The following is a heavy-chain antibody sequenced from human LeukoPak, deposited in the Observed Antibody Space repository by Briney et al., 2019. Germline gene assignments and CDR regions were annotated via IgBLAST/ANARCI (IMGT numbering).Heavy chain of an antibody. CDR2: IYYSGST. J-gene: IGHJ4*02. CDR3: ARVLGSGWYRFDY. D-gene: IGHD6-19*01. Sequence: SETLSLTCTVSGGSISSYYWSWIRQPPGKGLEWIGYIYYSGSTNYNPSLKSRVTISVDTSKNQFSLKLSSVTAADTAVYYCARVLGSGWYRFDYWGQGTLVTVSS. CDR1: GGSISSYY. V-gene: IGHV4-59*01.